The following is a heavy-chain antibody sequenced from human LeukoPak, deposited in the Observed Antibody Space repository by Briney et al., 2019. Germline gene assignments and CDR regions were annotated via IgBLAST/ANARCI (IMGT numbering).Heavy chain of an antibody. V-gene: IGHV1-46*01. Sequence: ASVKVSCKASRFTFTSNYMDWSLQAPGQGLEWMGMINPSGGSTSYAQKFQGRVTMTRDTSTSTVYMELSSLRAENTAVYYSARGNPGVIDYWGQGTLVTVSS. CDR3: ARGNPGVIDY. CDR1: RFTFTSNY. J-gene: IGHJ4*02. CDR2: INPSGGST. D-gene: IGHD3-10*01.